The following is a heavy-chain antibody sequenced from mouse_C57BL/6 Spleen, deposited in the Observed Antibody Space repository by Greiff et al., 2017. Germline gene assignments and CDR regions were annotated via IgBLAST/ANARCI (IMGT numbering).Heavy chain of an antibody. CDR1: GFTFSDYY. V-gene: IGHV5-12*01. CDR2: ISNGGGST. J-gene: IGHJ1*03. D-gene: IGHD2-4*01. Sequence: EVQGVESGGGLVQPGGSLKLSCAASGFTFSDYYMYWVRQTPEKRLEWVAYISNGGGSTYYPDTVKGRFTISRDNAKNTLYLQMSRLKSEDTAMYYCARVDYGGYFDVWGTGTTVTVSS. CDR3: ARVDYGGYFDV.